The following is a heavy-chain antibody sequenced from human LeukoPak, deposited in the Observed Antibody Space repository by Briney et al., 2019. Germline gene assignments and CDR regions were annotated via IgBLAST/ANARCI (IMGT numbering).Heavy chain of an antibody. Sequence: GGSLRLSCAASGFTFSGSAMHWVRQASGKGLEWVGRIRSKANSYATAYAASVKGRFTISRDDSKNTAYLQMNSLKTEDTAVYYCTRQQLHIAAAWGRDPVGYYMDVWGKGTTVTVSS. V-gene: IGHV3-73*01. CDR3: TRQQLHIAAAWGRDPVGYYMDV. CDR1: GFTFSGSA. J-gene: IGHJ6*03. CDR2: IRSKANSYAT. D-gene: IGHD6-13*01.